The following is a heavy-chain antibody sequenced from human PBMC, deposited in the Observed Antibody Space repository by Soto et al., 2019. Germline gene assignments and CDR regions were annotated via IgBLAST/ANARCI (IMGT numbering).Heavy chain of an antibody. CDR1: GYTFTSYG. J-gene: IGHJ4*02. CDR3: AREMYSSGYSPFDH. CDR2: ISAYNGNT. Sequence: GASVNVSCKASGYTFTSYGISWVRQAPGQGLEWMGWISAYNGNTNYAQKLQGRVTMTTDTSTSTAYMELRSVTAADTAVYYCAREMYSSGYSPFDHWGQGTVVTVSS. V-gene: IGHV1-18*01. D-gene: IGHD3-22*01.